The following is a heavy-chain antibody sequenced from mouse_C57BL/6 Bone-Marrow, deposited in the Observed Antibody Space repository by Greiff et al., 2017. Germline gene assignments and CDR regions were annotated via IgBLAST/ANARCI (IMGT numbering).Heavy chain of an antibody. V-gene: IGHV5-17*01. J-gene: IGHJ3*01. Sequence: DVKLVESGGGLVKPGGSLKLSCAASGFTFSDYGMHWVRQAPEKGLEWVAYISSGSSTIYYADTVKGRFTISRDNAKNTLFLQMTSLRSEDTAMYYCARGTGSPFAYWGQGTLVTVSA. CDR1: GFTFSDYG. CDR3: ARGTGSPFAY. CDR2: ISSGSSTI. D-gene: IGHD4-1*01.